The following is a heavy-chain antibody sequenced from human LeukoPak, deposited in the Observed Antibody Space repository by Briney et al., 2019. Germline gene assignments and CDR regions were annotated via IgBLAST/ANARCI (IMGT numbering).Heavy chain of an antibody. D-gene: IGHD2-15*01. CDR1: GFTFHDYA. V-gene: IGHV3-9*01. J-gene: IGHJ3*02. CDR3: AKDRYCSGGSCYSAFDI. Sequence: GGSLRLSCAASGFTFHDYAVHWVRQTPGKGLEWVSGISWNSGSVAYADSVKGRFTISRDNAKSSLYLQMDSLRAEDTALYYCAKDRYCSGGSCYSAFDIWGQGTMVTVSS. CDR2: ISWNSGSV.